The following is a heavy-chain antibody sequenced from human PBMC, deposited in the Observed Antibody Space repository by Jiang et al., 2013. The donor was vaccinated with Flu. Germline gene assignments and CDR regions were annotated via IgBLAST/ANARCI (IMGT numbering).Heavy chain of an antibody. J-gene: IGHJ4*02. D-gene: IGHD1-1*01. CDR2: IYAHDSNT. CDR1: GYMFTTYW. CDR3: ASARDGTTRWDY. Sequence: VQLVESGAEVKKPGESLKISCQASGYMFTTYWIGWVRLVPGKGLEWMGIIYAHDSNTKYSPSFQGQVTISADKSITTAFLQWTSLKASDTAMYFCASARDGTTRWDYWGQGTLGHRLL. V-gene: IGHV5-51*01.